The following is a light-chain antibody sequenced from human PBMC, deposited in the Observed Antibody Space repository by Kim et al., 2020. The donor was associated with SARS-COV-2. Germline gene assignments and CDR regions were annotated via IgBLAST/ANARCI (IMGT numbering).Light chain of an antibody. J-gene: IGKJ1*01. CDR3: QQYATSPRT. CDR2: AAS. Sequence: APGERATLSCRASQSVSSPYLAWYQQKPGQAPSLLIYAASSRATGIPDRFSGSGSGTDFTLTISRLEPEDCAVFYCQQYATSPRTFGQGTKVDIK. CDR1: QSVSSPY. V-gene: IGKV3-20*01.